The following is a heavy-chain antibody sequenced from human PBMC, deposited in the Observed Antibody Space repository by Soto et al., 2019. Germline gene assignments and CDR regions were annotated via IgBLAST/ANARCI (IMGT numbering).Heavy chain of an antibody. CDR2: IYYSGST. CDR1: GGSISSGDYY. Sequence: SETLSLTCTVSGGSISSGDYYWSWIRQPPGKGLEWIGYIYYSGSTYYNPSLKSRVTISVDTSKNQFSLKLSPVTAADTAVYYCARDQSSGRYYYYYYGMDVWGQGTTVTVSS. J-gene: IGHJ6*02. CDR3: ARDQSSGRYYYYYYGMDV. D-gene: IGHD6-19*01. V-gene: IGHV4-30-4*01.